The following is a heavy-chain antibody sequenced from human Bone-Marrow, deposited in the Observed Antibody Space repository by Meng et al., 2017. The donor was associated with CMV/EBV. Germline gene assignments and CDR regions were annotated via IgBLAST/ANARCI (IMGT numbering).Heavy chain of an antibody. Sequence: ASVKVSCKASGYTFTSHGISWVRQAPGQGLEWMGWISAYNGNTNYAQKLQGRVTMTTDTSTSTAYMELRSLRSDDTAVYYCAREGYCSSTSCSFDYWGQGTLVTVSS. V-gene: IGHV1-18*01. J-gene: IGHJ4*02. D-gene: IGHD2-2*01. CDR3: AREGYCSSTSCSFDY. CDR1: GYTFTSHG. CDR2: ISAYNGNT.